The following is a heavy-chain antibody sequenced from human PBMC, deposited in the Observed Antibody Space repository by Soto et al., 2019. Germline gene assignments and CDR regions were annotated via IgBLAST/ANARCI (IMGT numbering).Heavy chain of an antibody. Sequence: PGGSLRLSCAASGFTFSSYEMNWVRQAPGKGLEWVAYISSSGSTIYYADSVKGRFTISRDNAKNSLYLQMNSLRAEDTAVYYCPRDKRSAYYWDFDYWGQGTLVTVSS. D-gene: IGHD5-12*01. CDR1: GFTFSSYE. CDR2: ISSSGSTI. CDR3: PRDKRSAYYWDFDY. V-gene: IGHV3-48*03. J-gene: IGHJ4*02.